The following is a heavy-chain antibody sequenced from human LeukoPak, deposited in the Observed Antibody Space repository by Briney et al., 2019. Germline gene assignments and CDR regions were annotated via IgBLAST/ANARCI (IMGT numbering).Heavy chain of an antibody. V-gene: IGHV1-24*01. CDR3: VRDDPRTLNTIYGVVPIDDTFDI. CDR2: FDPEDGET. D-gene: IGHD3-3*01. CDR1: GYTLTELS. Sequence: ASVKVSCKVSGYTLTELSMHWVRQAPGKGLEWMGGFDPEDGETIYAQKFQGRVTMTTDTSTSTAYMELRSLRSDDTAVYYCVRDDPRTLNTIYGVVPIDDTFDIWGQGTKVTVS. J-gene: IGHJ3*02.